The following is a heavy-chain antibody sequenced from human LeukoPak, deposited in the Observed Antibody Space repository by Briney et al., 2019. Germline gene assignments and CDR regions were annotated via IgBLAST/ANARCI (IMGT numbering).Heavy chain of an antibody. CDR2: IRYDGSNK. CDR1: GFTFSSYG. D-gene: IGHD5-18*01. Sequence: PGGSLRLSCAASGFTFSSYGMHWVRQAPGKGLEWVAFIRYDGSNKYYADSVKGRFTISRDNSKNTLYLQMNSPRAEDTAVYYCAKCGSVGYSYGFDYWGQGTLVTVSS. CDR3: AKCGSVGYSYGFDY. V-gene: IGHV3-30*02. J-gene: IGHJ4*02.